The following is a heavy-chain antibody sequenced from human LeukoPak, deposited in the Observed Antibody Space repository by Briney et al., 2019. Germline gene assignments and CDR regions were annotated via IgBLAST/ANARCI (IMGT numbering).Heavy chain of an antibody. Sequence: PGGSLRLSCAASGFTFSSRWMHWVRQAPGKGLVWVSRIKGDGSSTSYADSVKGRLTISRDNAKNTVYLQMNSLRGEDTAVYYCARGIPNSYGKDYWGQGTLVTVSS. CDR1: GFTFSSRW. CDR3: ARGIPNSYGKDY. J-gene: IGHJ4*02. D-gene: IGHD3-16*01. CDR2: IKGDGSST. V-gene: IGHV3-74*01.